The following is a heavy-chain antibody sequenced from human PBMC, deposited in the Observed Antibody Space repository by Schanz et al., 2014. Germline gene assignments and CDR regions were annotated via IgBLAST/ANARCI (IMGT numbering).Heavy chain of an antibody. CDR3: AKCIGWYGRCAFDI. J-gene: IGHJ3*02. D-gene: IGHD6-19*01. CDR1: GFTFSGYT. V-gene: IGHV3-21*04. Sequence: EVQLVESGGGLVKPGGSLRLSCAASGFTFSGYTMNWVRQAPGKGLEWVSSISSSGGHIYYADSVKGRFTISRDNSKNTLYLQMNSLIAEDTAVYYCAKCIGWYGRCAFDIWGQGTMVTVSS. CDR2: ISSSGGHI.